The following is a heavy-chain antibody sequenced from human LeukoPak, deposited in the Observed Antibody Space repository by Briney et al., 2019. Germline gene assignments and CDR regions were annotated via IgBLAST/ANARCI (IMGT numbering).Heavy chain of an antibody. D-gene: IGHD5-12*01. CDR1: GYTFTSYY. V-gene: IGHV1-46*01. J-gene: IGHJ4*02. CDR3: ATFGAKWLRLGSFFD. CDR2: INPSGGST. Sequence: ASVKVSCKASGYTFTSYYMHWVRQAPGQGLEWMGIINPSGGSTSYAQKFQGSVTMTEDTSTDTAYMELSSLRSEDTAVYYCATFGAKWLRLGSFFDWGQGTLVTVSS.